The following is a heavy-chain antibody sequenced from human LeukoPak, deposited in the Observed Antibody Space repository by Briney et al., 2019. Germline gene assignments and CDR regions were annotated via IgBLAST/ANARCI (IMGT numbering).Heavy chain of an antibody. V-gene: IGHV3-30*04. D-gene: IGHD6-13*01. CDR1: GFTFSSYA. Sequence: PGGSLRLSCAASGFTFSSYAMHWVRQAPGKGLEWVAVISYDGSNKYYADSVKGRFTISGDNSKNTLYLQMNSLRAEDTAVYYCARERIAAATIDYWGQGTLVTVSS. CDR2: ISYDGSNK. J-gene: IGHJ4*02. CDR3: ARERIAAATIDY.